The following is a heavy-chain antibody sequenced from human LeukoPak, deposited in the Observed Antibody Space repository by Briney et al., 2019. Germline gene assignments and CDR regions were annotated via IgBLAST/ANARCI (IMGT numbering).Heavy chain of an antibody. CDR3: AKDYRRYCSSTSCQPFDY. CDR2: ISYDGSNK. D-gene: IGHD2-2*01. CDR1: GFTFSSYG. Sequence: PGRSLRLSCAASGFTFSSYGMHWVRQAPGKGLEWVAVISYDGSNKYYADSVKGRFTISRDNSKNTLYLQMNSLRAEDTAVYYRAKDYRRYCSSTSCQPFDYRGQGTLVTVSS. J-gene: IGHJ4*02. V-gene: IGHV3-30*18.